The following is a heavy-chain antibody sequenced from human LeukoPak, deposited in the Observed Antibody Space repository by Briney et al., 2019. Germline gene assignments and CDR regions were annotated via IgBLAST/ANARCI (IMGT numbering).Heavy chain of an antibody. Sequence: SETLSLTCTVSGGSISNYYWSWIRQSPGKGLEWIGYIYYTGNTNYNPSLESRVIISVDTSKNQFSLKLSSVTAADTAVYYCARDLGVRQTAFDIWGQGTMVTVSS. D-gene: IGHD3-10*01. CDR3: ARDLGVRQTAFDI. CDR1: GGSISNYY. CDR2: IYYTGNT. V-gene: IGHV4-59*01. J-gene: IGHJ3*02.